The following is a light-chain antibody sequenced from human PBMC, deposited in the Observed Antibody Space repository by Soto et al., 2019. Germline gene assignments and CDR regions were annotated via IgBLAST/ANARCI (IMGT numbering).Light chain of an antibody. CDR3: QQYTRYWT. Sequence: IRMTQSPSTLSASVGDRVTIRCRASQSISTRLAWYQQKPGKAPRLLIYKASTLESGVPSRFSGSGSGTEFTLTISSLQPDDFATYYCQQYTRYWTFGQGTKVDIK. CDR2: KAS. J-gene: IGKJ1*01. V-gene: IGKV1-5*03. CDR1: QSISTR.